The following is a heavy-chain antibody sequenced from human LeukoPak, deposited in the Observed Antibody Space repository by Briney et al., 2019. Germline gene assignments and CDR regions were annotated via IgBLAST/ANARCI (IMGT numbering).Heavy chain of an antibody. J-gene: IGHJ4*02. CDR2: IYYSGST. V-gene: IGHV4-39*07. CDR1: GGSISSSSYY. D-gene: IGHD3-10*01. CDR3: ARRPTLRASGSYPY. Sequence: SETLSLTCTVSGGSISSSSYYWGWIRQPPGKGLEWIGSIYYSGSTYYNPSLKSRVTISVDTSKNQFSLKLSSVTAADTAVYYCARRPTLRASGSYPYWGQGTLVTVSS.